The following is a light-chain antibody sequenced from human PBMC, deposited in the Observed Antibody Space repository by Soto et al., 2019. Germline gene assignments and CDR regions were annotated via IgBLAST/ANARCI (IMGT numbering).Light chain of an antibody. J-gene: IGLJ3*02. CDR1: TSDVGNYNF. V-gene: IGLV2-23*02. CDR3: CSFTKNNTWV. CDR2: EVD. Sequence: QSALTHPASMSGSPGQSVIISCTGNTSDVGNYNFVSWHQQHPGKAPKVLIYEVDKRTSGISTRFSGSKSDNTASLTIYGLQTEDEADYFCCSFTKNNTWVFGGGTKLTVL.